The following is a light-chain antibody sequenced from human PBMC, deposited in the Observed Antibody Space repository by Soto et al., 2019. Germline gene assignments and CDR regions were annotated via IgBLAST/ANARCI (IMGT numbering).Light chain of an antibody. CDR1: RSNIGNNY. CDR2: DNN. CDR3: GTWDSSLSAGE. J-gene: IGLJ2*01. Sequence: QSVLTQPPSVSAAPGQKVTISCSGSRSNIGNNYVSWYQQLPGTAPKLLIYDNNKRPTGIPDRFSGSKSGTSATLGITGLQTGDEADYYCGTWDSSLSAGEFGGGTKLTVL. V-gene: IGLV1-51*01.